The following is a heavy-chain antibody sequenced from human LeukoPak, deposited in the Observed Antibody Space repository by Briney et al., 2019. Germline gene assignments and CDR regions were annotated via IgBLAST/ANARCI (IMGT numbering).Heavy chain of an antibody. CDR1: GGSFSGYY. Sequence: SETLSLTCAVYGGSFSGYYWSWIRQPPGKGLEWIGEINHSGSTNYNPSLKSRVTISVDTSKNQFSLKLSSVTAADTAVYYCARIGRDCSSTSCPKYYFEYWGQGTLVTVSS. D-gene: IGHD2-2*01. CDR2: INHSGST. V-gene: IGHV4-34*01. J-gene: IGHJ4*02. CDR3: ARIGRDCSSTSCPKYYFEY.